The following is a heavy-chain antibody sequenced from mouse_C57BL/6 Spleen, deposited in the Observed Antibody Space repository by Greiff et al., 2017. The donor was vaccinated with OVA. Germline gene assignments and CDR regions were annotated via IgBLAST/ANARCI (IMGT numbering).Heavy chain of an antibody. Sequence: VQLQQPGAELVKPGASVKLSCKASGYTFTSYWMHWVKQRPGQGLEWIGMIHPNSGSTNYNEKFKSKATLTVDKSSSTAYMQLSSLTSDDSAVYYCARRLGKYDYDPFAYWGQGTLVTVSA. CDR3: ARRLGKYDYDPFAY. J-gene: IGHJ3*01. D-gene: IGHD2-4*01. CDR1: GYTFTSYW. CDR2: IHPNSGST. V-gene: IGHV1-64*01.